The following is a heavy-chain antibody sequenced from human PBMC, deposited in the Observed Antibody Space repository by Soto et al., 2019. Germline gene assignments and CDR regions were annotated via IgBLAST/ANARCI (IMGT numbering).Heavy chain of an antibody. CDR3: ARHGYSSGWYRG. D-gene: IGHD6-19*01. CDR1: GFTVSTNY. V-gene: IGHV3-53*02. CDR2: IYSGGST. J-gene: IGHJ4*02. Sequence: EVQLVETGGGLIQPGGSLRLSCAASGFTVSTNYMSWVRQAPGKGLEWVSVIYSGGSTYYADSVKGRFTISRDKSENTMYLQMNSLRAEDTAVYYCARHGYSSGWYRGWGQGTLVTVSS.